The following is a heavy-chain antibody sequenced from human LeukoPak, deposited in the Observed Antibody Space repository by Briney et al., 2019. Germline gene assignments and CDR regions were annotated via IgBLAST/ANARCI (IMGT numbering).Heavy chain of an antibody. CDR2: IYTSGST. V-gene: IGHV4-4*07. CDR1: GGSISSYY. D-gene: IGHD3-22*01. J-gene: IGHJ4*02. CDR3: ARERDSSGYYPY. Sequence: SETLSLTCTVSGGSISSYYWSWIRQPVGKGLEWIGRIYTSGSTNYNPSLKSRVTMSVDTSKNQFSLKLSSVTAADTAVYYCARERDSSGYYPYWGQGTLVTVSS.